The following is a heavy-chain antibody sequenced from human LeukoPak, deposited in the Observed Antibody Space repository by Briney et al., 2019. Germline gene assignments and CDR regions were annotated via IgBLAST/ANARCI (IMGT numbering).Heavy chain of an antibody. J-gene: IGHJ6*03. CDR3: XXXXXXSSWSYYYYYYMDV. V-gene: IGHV3-30*02. Sequence: GGSLRLSCAASGFTFSSYGMHWVRQAPGKGLEWVVFIRYDGSNKYYADSVKGRFTISRDNSKNTLYLQMNSHRAEDTAVEHCXXXXXXSSWSYYYYYYMDVWGKGTTVTISS. D-gene: IGHD6-13*01. CDR2: IRYDGSNK. CDR1: GFTFSSYG.